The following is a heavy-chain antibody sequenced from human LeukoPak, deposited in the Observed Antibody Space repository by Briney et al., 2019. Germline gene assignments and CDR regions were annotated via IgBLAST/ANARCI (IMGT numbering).Heavy chain of an antibody. J-gene: IGHJ4*02. D-gene: IGHD3-10*01. CDR1: GFTLSSYA. V-gene: IGHV3-23*01. Sequence: GGSLRLSCAASGFTLSSYAMTWVRQAPGKGLEWVSDIGDSGATAYYADSVKGRFTISRDNSKNTLYLQMSSLRAEDTAVYFCASFHYYGSGAYYLSYWGQGTLVTVSS. CDR3: ASFHYYGSGAYYLSY. CDR2: IGDSGATA.